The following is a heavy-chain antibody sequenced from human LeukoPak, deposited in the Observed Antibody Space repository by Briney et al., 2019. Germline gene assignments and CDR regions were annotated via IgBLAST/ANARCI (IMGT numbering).Heavy chain of an antibody. D-gene: IGHD6-13*01. CDR3: ARDVSSSSWTGRYFDL. V-gene: IGHV3-48*03. J-gene: IGHJ2*01. Sequence: TGGPLSLSCAASGFTFNNFEMNWVRQAPGKGLEWISYISSSGSTICYADSVKGRFTISRDNAKISLYLQMNSLRAEDTAVYYCARDVSSSSWTGRYFDLWGRGTLVTVSS. CDR2: ISSSGSTI. CDR1: GFTFNNFE.